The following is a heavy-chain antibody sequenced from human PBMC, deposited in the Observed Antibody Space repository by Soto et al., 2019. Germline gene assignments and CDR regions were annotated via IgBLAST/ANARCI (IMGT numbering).Heavy chain of an antibody. Sequence: PGGSLRLSCAASGFTFSSYAMHWVRQAPGKGLEWVAVISYDGSNKYYADSVKGRFTISRDNSKNTLYLQMNSLRAEDTAVYYCARDGGYDFWSGQDDYYYYGMDVWGQGTTVTVYS. J-gene: IGHJ6*02. D-gene: IGHD3-3*01. CDR1: GFTFSSYA. V-gene: IGHV3-30-3*01. CDR3: ARDGGYDFWSGQDDYYYYGMDV. CDR2: ISYDGSNK.